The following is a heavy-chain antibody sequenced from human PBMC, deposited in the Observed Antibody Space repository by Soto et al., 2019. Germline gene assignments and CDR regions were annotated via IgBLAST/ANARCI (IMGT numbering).Heavy chain of an antibody. D-gene: IGHD1-26*01. V-gene: IGHV5-51*03. Sequence: EVQLVQSGAEVKKPGESLKISCKASGYSFTTSWIGWVRQMPGKGLEWMGIIFPADSDTTYSPSFQGQVTISADTSNTTAYLQWSSLKASDTAMYYGATYSGIYVDFWGQGTLVTVSS. CDR1: GYSFTTSW. CDR3: ATYSGIYVDF. CDR2: IFPADSDT. J-gene: IGHJ4*02.